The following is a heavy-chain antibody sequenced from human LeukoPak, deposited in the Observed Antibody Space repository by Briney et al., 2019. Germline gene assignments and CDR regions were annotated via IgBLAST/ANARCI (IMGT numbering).Heavy chain of an antibody. Sequence: SETLSLTCTVSGDSISNYFWSWIRQPAGKGLEWIGRIYTSGSTNYNPSLKSRVTISVDTSKNQFSLKLSSVTAADTAVYYCARGDWGSVMGYWGQGTLVTVSS. D-gene: IGHD7-27*01. J-gene: IGHJ4*02. CDR1: GDSISNYF. V-gene: IGHV4-4*07. CDR3: ARGDWGSVMGY. CDR2: IYTSGST.